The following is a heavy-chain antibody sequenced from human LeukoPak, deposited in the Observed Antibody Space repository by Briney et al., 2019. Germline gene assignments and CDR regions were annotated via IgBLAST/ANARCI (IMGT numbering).Heavy chain of an antibody. CDR2: INTNTGNP. J-gene: IGHJ6*03. Sequence: ASVKVSCKASGYTFTSYAMNWVRQAPGQGLEWMGWINTNTGNPTYGQGFTGRFVFSLDTSVGTAYLQISSLKAEDTAVYYCARPKLRWGAYYYMDVWSKGTTVTVSS. CDR3: ARPKLRWGAYYYMDV. V-gene: IGHV7-4-1*02. CDR1: GYTFTSYA. D-gene: IGHD4-23*01.